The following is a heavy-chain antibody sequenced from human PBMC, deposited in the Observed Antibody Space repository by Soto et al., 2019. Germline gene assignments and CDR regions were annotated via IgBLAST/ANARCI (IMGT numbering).Heavy chain of an antibody. D-gene: IGHD6-13*01. Sequence: EASVKVSCKASGYTFTGYYMHWVRQAPGQGLEWMGWINPNSGGTNYAQKFQGWVTMTRDTSISTAYMEMSRLRSDDTAVYYCARDLGIAAAGRPYYGMDVWGQGTTVTVSS. CDR2: INPNSGGT. V-gene: IGHV1-2*04. CDR1: GYTFTGYY. J-gene: IGHJ6*02. CDR3: ARDLGIAAAGRPYYGMDV.